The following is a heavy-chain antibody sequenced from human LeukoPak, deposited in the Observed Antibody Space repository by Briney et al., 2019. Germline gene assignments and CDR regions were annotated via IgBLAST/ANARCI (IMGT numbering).Heavy chain of an antibody. CDR3: ARHRRKGNYNWTPFDAFDI. V-gene: IGHV4-39*01. CDR2: IYYSGRT. D-gene: IGHD1-20*01. Sequence: SETLSLTCTVSGGSISSSSYYWGWLRQPPGRGLEWMGSIYYSGRTYYNPSLKSRVTISVDTSKNQLSLKLSSVTAADTAVYYCARHRRKGNYNWTPFDAFDIWGQGTMVTVSS. J-gene: IGHJ3*02. CDR1: GGSISSSSYY.